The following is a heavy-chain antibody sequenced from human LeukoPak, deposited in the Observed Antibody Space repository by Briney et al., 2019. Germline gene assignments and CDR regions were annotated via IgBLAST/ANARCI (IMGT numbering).Heavy chain of an antibody. CDR3: ARVTGYYYDNNGSDAFDI. CDR2: INPDSGGT. D-gene: IGHD3-22*01. V-gene: IGHV1-2*02. CDR1: GYTFTGYY. J-gene: IGHJ3*02. Sequence: ASLKVSCKASGYTFTGYYMHWVRQDPGQGLEWMGWINPDSGGTNYAQKFQGRVTMTRDSSISTAFMELSSLRSDDTAVYYCARVTGYYYDNNGSDAFDIWGQGTMVTVSS.